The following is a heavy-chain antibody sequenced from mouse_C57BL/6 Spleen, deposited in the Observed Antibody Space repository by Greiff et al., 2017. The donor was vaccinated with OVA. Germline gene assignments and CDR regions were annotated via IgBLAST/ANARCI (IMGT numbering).Heavy chain of an antibody. CDR3: AAYDYGGSDAMDY. V-gene: IGHV1-55*01. CDR2: IYPGSGST. CDR1: GYTFTSYW. Sequence: QVQLQQPGAELVKPGASVKMSCKASGYTFTSYWITWVKQRPGQGLEWIGDIYPGSGSTNYNEKFKSKATLTVDTSSSTAYMQLSSLTSEDSAVYYCAAYDYGGSDAMDYWGQGTSVTVSS. J-gene: IGHJ4*01. D-gene: IGHD2-4*01.